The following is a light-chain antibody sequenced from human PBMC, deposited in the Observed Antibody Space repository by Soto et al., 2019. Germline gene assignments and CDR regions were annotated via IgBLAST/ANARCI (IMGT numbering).Light chain of an antibody. CDR2: DAS. Sequence: EILLTRSPATLSLSPWEIATLSCRASQSVSSYLAWYQQKPGQAPRLLIYDASNRATGIPARFSGSGSGTNFTLTISSLEPEDFAVYYCQQRRSWQVTFGQGTRLEIK. CDR3: QQRRSWQVT. J-gene: IGKJ5*01. CDR1: QSVSSY. V-gene: IGKV3-11*01.